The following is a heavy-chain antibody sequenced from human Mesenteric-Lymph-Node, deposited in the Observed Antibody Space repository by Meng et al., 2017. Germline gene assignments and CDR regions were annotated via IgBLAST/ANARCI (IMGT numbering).Heavy chain of an antibody. CDR1: GFTFSSYA. V-gene: IGHV3-30*01. Sequence: GESLKISCAASGFTFSSYAMHWVRQAPGKGLEWVAVISYDGSNKYYADSVKGRFTISRDNSKNTLYLQMNSLRAEDTAVYYCARKIWSGHCCGGSCSGGFDPWGQGNLVTVSS. CDR3: ARKIWSGHCCGGSCSGGFDP. D-gene: IGHD2-15*01. J-gene: IGHJ5*02. CDR2: ISYDGSNK.